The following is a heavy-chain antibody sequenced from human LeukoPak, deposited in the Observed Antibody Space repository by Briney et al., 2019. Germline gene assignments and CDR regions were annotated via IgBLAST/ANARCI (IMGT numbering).Heavy chain of an antibody. CDR3: ARANGNGDYDSLNYYYGMDV. J-gene: IGHJ6*02. Sequence: ASVKVSCKASGYTFASYAISWVRQAPGQGLEWMGWISAYNGNTNYAQKLQGRVTMTTDTSTSTAYMELRSLRSDDTAVYYCARANGNGDYDSLNYYYGMDVWGQGTTVTVSS. CDR1: GYTFASYA. CDR2: ISAYNGNT. D-gene: IGHD4-17*01. V-gene: IGHV1-18*01.